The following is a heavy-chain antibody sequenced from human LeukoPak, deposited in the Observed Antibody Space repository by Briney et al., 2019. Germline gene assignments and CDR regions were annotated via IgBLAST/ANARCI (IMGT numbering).Heavy chain of an antibody. Sequence: GGSLRLSCAGSGFTFSAYWMTWVRQAPGKGLEWVANINQGGSEKNYVASVKGRFTISRDNAGNALYLQMNSLRVEDTAVYYCAGGSGYLFESWGQGTLVAASS. CDR1: GFTFSAYW. D-gene: IGHD3-10*01. CDR3: AGGSGYLFES. V-gene: IGHV3-7*01. J-gene: IGHJ4*02. CDR2: INQGGSEK.